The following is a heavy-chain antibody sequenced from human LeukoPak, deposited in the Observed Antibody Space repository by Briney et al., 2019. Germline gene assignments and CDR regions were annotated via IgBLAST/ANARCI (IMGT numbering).Heavy chain of an antibody. CDR2: TNTDGSST. CDR1: GFTFSSYY. CDR3: VPDDWFDP. V-gene: IGHV3-74*01. D-gene: IGHD1-14*01. Sequence: GGSLRLSCAASGFTFSSYYMHWVRQAPGKGLVWDSRTNTDGSSTTYADSVKGRFTISRDNAKNTLYLQMNSLRAEDTAVYYCVPDDWFDPWGQGTLVTVSS. J-gene: IGHJ5*02.